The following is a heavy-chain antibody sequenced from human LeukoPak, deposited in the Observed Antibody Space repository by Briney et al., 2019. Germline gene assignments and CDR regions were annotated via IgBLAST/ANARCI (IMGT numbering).Heavy chain of an antibody. CDR2: INPNSGGT. CDR3: ARDFSYDFWSGSIMYFDY. D-gene: IGHD3-3*01. J-gene: IGHJ4*02. Sequence: ASVKVSCKASGYTFTGYYMHWVRQAPGQGLEWMGWINPNSGGTNYAQKFQGRVTMTRDTSISTAYMELSRLRSDDTAVYYCARDFSYDFWSGSIMYFDYWGQGTLVTVSS. CDR1: GYTFTGYY. V-gene: IGHV1-2*02.